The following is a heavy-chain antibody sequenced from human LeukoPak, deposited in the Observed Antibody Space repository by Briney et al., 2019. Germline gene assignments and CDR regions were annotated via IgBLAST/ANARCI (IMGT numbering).Heavy chain of an antibody. D-gene: IGHD3-3*01. Sequence: SETLSLTCTVSGGSISSYYWSWIRQPAGKGLEWIGRIYTSGSTNYNPSLKSRVTMSVNTSKNQFSLKLSSVTAADTAVYYCARGRRGFSWVAFDIWGQGTMVTVSS. CDR1: GGSISSYY. J-gene: IGHJ3*02. V-gene: IGHV4-4*07. CDR2: IYTSGST. CDR3: ARGRRGFSWVAFDI.